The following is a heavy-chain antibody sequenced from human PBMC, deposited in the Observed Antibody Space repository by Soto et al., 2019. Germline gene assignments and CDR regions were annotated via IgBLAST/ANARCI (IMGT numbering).Heavy chain of an antibody. CDR3: VVGDRITVASHPLPHFDY. D-gene: IGHD2-21*02. CDR1: GASITRGDYS. CDR2: IYDSETS. Sequence: SGASITRGDYSWGWIRQPPGMGLEYIGYIYDSETSNYSPSLKSRVSLLVDRSKNQFSLKLTSVTAAGTAVYYCVVGDRITVASHPLPHFDYWGQGILVTVSS. V-gene: IGHV4-30-2*01. J-gene: IGHJ4*02.